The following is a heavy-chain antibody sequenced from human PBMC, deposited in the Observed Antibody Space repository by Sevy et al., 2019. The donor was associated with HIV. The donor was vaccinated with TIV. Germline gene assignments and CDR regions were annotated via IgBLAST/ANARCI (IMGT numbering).Heavy chain of an antibody. D-gene: IGHD3-16*01. CDR2: INQDGSEE. CDR3: ARTGSYADTYFYYYAMDV. Sequence: GGSLRLSCAASGFTFSSYWMTWVRQGPGKGLEWVANINQDGSEENYADSVKGRFTIFRDNAKKSLFLQMNSLRAEDTAVYHCARTGSYADTYFYYYAMDVWGRGTTVTVSS. V-gene: IGHV3-7*01. J-gene: IGHJ6*02. CDR1: GFTFSSYW.